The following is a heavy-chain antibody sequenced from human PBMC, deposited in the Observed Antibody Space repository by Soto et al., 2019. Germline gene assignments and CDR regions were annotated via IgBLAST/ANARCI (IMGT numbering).Heavy chain of an antibody. Sequence: ASVKVSCKASGGTFSSYTISWVRQAPGQGLEWMGRIIPILGIANYAQKFQGRVTITADKSTSTAYMELSSLRSEDTAVYYCASFYYGSGSFREAFDIWGQGTMVTVSS. D-gene: IGHD3-10*01. CDR2: IIPILGIA. CDR3: ASFYYGSGSFREAFDI. V-gene: IGHV1-69*02. J-gene: IGHJ3*02. CDR1: GGTFSSYT.